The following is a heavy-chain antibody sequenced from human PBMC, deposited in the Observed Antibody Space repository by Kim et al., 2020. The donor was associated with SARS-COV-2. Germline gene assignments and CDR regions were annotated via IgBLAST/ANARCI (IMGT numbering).Heavy chain of an antibody. CDR1: GGSISSSNW. D-gene: IGHD3-10*01. J-gene: IGHJ4*02. CDR3: ARDSGMVRGVINYYFDY. CDR2: IYHSGST. V-gene: IGHV4-4*02. Sequence: SETLSLTCAVSGGSISSSNWWSWVRQPPGKGLEWIGEIYHSGSTNYNPSLKSRVTISVDKSKNQFSLKLSSVTAADTAVYYCARDSGMVRGVINYYFDYWGQGTLVTVSS.